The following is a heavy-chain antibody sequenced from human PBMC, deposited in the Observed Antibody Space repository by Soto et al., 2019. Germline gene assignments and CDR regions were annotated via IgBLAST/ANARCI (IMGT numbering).Heavy chain of an antibody. D-gene: IGHD2-2*02. Sequence: GSLRLSCAASGFTFSSYAMSWVRQAPGKGLEWVSAISGSGGSTYYADSVKGRFTISRDNSKNTLYLQMNSLRAEDTAVYYCAKAHCSSTSCYSVYYYGMDVWGQGTTVTVSS. CDR1: GFTFSSYA. CDR3: AKAHCSSTSCYSVYYYGMDV. J-gene: IGHJ6*02. V-gene: IGHV3-23*01. CDR2: ISGSGGST.